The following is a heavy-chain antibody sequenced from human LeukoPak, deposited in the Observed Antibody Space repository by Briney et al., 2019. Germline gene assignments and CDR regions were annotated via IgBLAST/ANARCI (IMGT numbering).Heavy chain of an antibody. J-gene: IGHJ4*02. CDR1: GGSISSYY. Sequence: SETLSLTCTVSGGSISSYYWNWIRQPPGKGLEWIGYIYYSGSTNYNPSLKSRVTTSVDTSKNQFSLKLSSVTAEDTAVYYCARERLGYYDRSGLDYWGQGTLVTVSS. CDR2: IYYSGST. V-gene: IGHV4-59*01. CDR3: ARERLGYYDRSGLDY. D-gene: IGHD3-22*01.